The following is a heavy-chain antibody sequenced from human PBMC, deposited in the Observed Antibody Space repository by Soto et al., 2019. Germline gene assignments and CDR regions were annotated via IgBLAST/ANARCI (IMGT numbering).Heavy chain of an antibody. Sequence: SETLSLTCAVYGGSFSGYYWSWIRQPPGKGLEWIGEINHSGSTNYNPSLKSRVTISVDTSKNQFSLKLSSVTAADTAVYYCARESVWDFWSGYSSYYYYYYMDVWGKGTTVTVSS. D-gene: IGHD3-3*01. V-gene: IGHV4-34*01. CDR3: ARESVWDFWSGYSSYYYYYYMDV. CDR2: INHSGST. CDR1: GGSFSGYY. J-gene: IGHJ6*03.